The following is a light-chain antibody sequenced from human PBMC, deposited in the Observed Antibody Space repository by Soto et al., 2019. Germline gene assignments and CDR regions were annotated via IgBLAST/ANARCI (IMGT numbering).Light chain of an antibody. J-gene: IGKJ1*01. CDR3: QHYGYPQWT. CDR1: QRISSN. V-gene: IGKV3D-15*01. CDR2: AVS. Sequence: EIVMTQSPATLSVSPGERATLSCRASQRISSNLAWYQHKTGQAPRLLIYAVSSRGYGVPDRFSGSGSGTDFTLTISRLEPEDFAVYYCQHYGYPQWTFGQGTKVDIK.